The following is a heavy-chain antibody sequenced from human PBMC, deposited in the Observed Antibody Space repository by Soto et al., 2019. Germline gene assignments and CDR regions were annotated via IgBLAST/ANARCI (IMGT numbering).Heavy chain of an antibody. D-gene: IGHD6-13*01. CDR2: IYYSGST. CDR3: ASPKTIGAAAGKGWFDP. V-gene: IGHV4-39*01. CDR1: GDSITSNSYF. Sequence: SETLSLTCTVSGDSITSNSYFWAWIRQPPGKGLEWIGSIYYSGSTYHNPSLKSRVTISVDTSNNQFSLKLTSVTAADTAMYYCASPKTIGAAAGKGWFDPWGQGTLVTVSS. J-gene: IGHJ5*02.